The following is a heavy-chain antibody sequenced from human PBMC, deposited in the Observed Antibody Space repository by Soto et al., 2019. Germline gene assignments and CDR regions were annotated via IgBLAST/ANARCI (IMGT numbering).Heavy chain of an antibody. CDR3: ARDLDGSGSYFTDY. V-gene: IGHV1-18*01. J-gene: IGHJ4*02. D-gene: IGHD3-10*01. CDR2: ISPYKGNT. CDR1: GXXXXXXX. Sequence: QXQVVQSGAEVKRXXXXVXXXXXXXGXXXXXXXXXXVXXXXXQXXXWMGWISPYKGNTYYAQRFQGRVTMTTDTSTSTAYMELRSLRSDDTAVYFCARDLDGSGSYFTDYWGQGTLVTVSS.